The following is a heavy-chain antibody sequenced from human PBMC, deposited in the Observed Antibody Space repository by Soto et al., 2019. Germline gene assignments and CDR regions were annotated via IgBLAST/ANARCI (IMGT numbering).Heavy chain of an antibody. V-gene: IGHV1-69*06. Sequence: QVQLVQSGAEVKKPGSSVKVSCKASEGTFSSYAISWVRQAPGQGLEWMGGIIPIFGTANYAQKFQGRVTITADKSTSTAYMELSSLRSEDTAVCYCARVPYCSGGSCYSEALFDYWGQGTLVTVSS. J-gene: IGHJ4*02. CDR1: EGTFSSYA. CDR3: ARVPYCSGGSCYSEALFDY. CDR2: IIPIFGTA. D-gene: IGHD2-15*01.